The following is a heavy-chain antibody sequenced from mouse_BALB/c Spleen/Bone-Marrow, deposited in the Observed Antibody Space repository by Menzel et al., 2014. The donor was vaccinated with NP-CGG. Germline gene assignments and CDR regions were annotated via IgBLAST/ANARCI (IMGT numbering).Heavy chain of an antibody. CDR3: ARLSYYGRFAY. D-gene: IGHD1-1*01. CDR2: INPDSSTI. Sequence: EVKVEESGGGLVQPGGSLKLSCAASGFDFSRYWLSWVRQAPGKGLEWIGEINPDSSTINYTPSLKDKSIISRDNAKNTLYLQMSKVRSEDTALYYCARLSYYGRFAYWGQGTLVTVSA. V-gene: IGHV4-1*02. J-gene: IGHJ3*01. CDR1: GFDFSRYW.